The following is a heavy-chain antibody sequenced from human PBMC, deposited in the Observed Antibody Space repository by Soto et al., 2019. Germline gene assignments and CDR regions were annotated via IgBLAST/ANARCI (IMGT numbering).Heavy chain of an antibody. J-gene: IGHJ4*02. D-gene: IGHD4-17*01. Sequence: SETLSLTCAVYGGSFSGYYWSWIRRPPGKGLEWIGEINHSGSTNYNPSLKSRVTISVDTSKNQFSLKLSSVTAADTAVYYCARTTTVTTISNFDYWGQGTLVTVSS. CDR3: ARTTTVTTISNFDY. CDR1: GGSFSGYY. CDR2: INHSGST. V-gene: IGHV4-34*01.